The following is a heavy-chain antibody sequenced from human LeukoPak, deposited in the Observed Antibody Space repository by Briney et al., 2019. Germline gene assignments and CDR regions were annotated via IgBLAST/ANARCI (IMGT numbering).Heavy chain of an antibody. D-gene: IGHD4-17*01. CDR3: ARESGYGDYRGGFDY. J-gene: IGHJ4*02. CDR2: ISFDGKTT. Sequence: GGSLRLSCAAFGFTFSSYWMHWVRQVPGKGLVWISRISFDGKTTDYADSVKGRFTISRDNSKNTLYLQMNSLRAEDTAVYYCARESGYGDYRGGFDYWGQGTLVTVSS. V-gene: IGHV3-74*01. CDR1: GFTFSSYW.